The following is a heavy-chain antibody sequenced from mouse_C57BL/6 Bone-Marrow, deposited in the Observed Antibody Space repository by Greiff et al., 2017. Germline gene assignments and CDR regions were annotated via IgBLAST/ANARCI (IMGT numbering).Heavy chain of an antibody. CDR1: GYTFTDYY. CDR2: INPYNGGT. Sequence: VQLQQSGPVLVKPGASVKMSCKASGYTFTDYYMNWVKQSHGKSLEWIGVINPYNGGTSYNQKFKGKATLTVYKSSSTDYMELNSLTSEDSAVYYCARPTFITTVVADWYFDVWGTGTTVTVSS. D-gene: IGHD1-1*01. CDR3: ARPTFITTVVADWYFDV. V-gene: IGHV1-19*01. J-gene: IGHJ1*03.